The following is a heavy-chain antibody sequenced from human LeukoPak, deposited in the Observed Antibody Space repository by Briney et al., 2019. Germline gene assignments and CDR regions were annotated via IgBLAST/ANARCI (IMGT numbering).Heavy chain of an antibody. CDR2: ISGSGGST. Sequence: GGSLRLSCAASGFTFSSYAMSWVRQAPGKGLEWVSAISGSGGSTYYADSVKGRFTISRDNSKNTLYLQMNSLRAEDTAVYYCAEDNSGGVTMIVASWGQGTLVTVSS. CDR1: GFTFSSYA. J-gene: IGHJ5*02. CDR3: AEDNSGGVTMIVAS. V-gene: IGHV3-23*01. D-gene: IGHD3-22*01.